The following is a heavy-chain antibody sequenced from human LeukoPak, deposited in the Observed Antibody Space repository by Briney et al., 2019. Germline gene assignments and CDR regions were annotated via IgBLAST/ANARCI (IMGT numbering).Heavy chain of an antibody. CDR1: GFIFSSYS. D-gene: IGHD6-19*01. V-gene: IGHV3-21*01. CDR3: ARDLLGGSGWYPFDY. Sequence: GGSLRLSCAASGFIFSSYSMNWVRQAPGKGLEWVSSISSSGSYIYYADSVKGRFTISRDNAKNSLYLQMNSLRAEDTAVYYCARDLLGGSGWYPFDYWGQGTLVTVSS. CDR2: ISSSGSYI. J-gene: IGHJ4*02.